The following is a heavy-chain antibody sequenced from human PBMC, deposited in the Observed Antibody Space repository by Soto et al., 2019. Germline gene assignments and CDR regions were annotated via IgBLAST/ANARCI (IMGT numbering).Heavy chain of an antibody. CDR3: ARYIVVVPAAMRNWFDP. CDR2: IKQDGSEK. Sequence: GGSLRLSCAASGFTFSSYWMSWVRQAPGKGLEWVANIKQDGSEKYYVDSVKGRFTISRDNAKNSLYLQMNSLRAEDTAVYYCARYIVVVPAAMRNWFDPWGQGTLVTVSS. CDR1: GFTFSSYW. V-gene: IGHV3-7*01. J-gene: IGHJ5*02. D-gene: IGHD2-2*01.